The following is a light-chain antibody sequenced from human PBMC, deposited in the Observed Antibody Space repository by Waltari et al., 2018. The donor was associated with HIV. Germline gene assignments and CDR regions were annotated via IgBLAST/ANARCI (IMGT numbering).Light chain of an antibody. J-gene: IGLJ2*01. Sequence: QSVLPQPPSVSAAPGQKVTIPCPGRSPNLRNNFVSWFQQLPGTAPKLLIYDNTRRPSGIPDRFSGSKSGTSATLGITGLQSGDEADYYCGTWDSSLSAWVFGGGTKLTVL. CDR1: SPNLRNNF. V-gene: IGLV1-51*01. CDR2: DNT. CDR3: GTWDSSLSAWV.